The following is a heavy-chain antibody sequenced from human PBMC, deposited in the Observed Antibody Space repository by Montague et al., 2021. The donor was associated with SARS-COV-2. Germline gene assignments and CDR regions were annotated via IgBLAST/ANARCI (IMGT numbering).Heavy chain of an antibody. CDR2: ISWNSGNI. Sequence: SLRLSCEASGFILDDYAMHWVRQGPGKGLEWVSGISWNSGNIGYSDSXKGRFTISRDNAKNSLYLQVNSLRVEDTALYYCVREQMGYYGMDVWGPGTTVTVSS. J-gene: IGHJ6*02. V-gene: IGHV3-9*01. CDR3: VREQMGYYGMDV. D-gene: IGHD3-10*01. CDR1: GFILDDYA.